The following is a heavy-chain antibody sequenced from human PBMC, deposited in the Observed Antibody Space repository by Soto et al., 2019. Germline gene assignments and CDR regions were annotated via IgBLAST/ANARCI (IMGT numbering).Heavy chain of an antibody. CDR1: GFTFSSYA. CDR3: ARDRYSSFVAARLGMDV. Sequence: GGSLRLSCAASGFTFSSYAMHWVRQAPGKGLEWVAVISYDGSNKYYADSVKGRFTISRDNSKNTLYLQMNSLRAEDTAVYYWARDRYSSFVAARLGMDVWGQGTTVTGSS. J-gene: IGHJ6*02. D-gene: IGHD6-6*01. V-gene: IGHV3-30-3*01. CDR2: ISYDGSNK.